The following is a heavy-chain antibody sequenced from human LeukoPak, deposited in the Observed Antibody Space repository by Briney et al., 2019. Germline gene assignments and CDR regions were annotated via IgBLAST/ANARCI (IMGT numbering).Heavy chain of an antibody. D-gene: IGHD6-6*01. CDR2: FYHSGST. CDR3: ARGSSTTGHEY. Sequence: SETLSLTCAVSGFSISSGDYWCSIRQPPGKGLEWIGTFYHSGSTYYNPSLKSRVTISVDTSKNQFCLNLSSVTAADTDMYYCARGSSTTGHEYCGPGTLFTVSS. J-gene: IGHJ4*02. CDR1: GFSISSGDY. V-gene: IGHV4-38-2*01.